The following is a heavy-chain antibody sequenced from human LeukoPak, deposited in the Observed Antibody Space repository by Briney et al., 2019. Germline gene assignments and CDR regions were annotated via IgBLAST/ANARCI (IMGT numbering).Heavy chain of an antibody. J-gene: IGHJ4*02. CDR2: IWIDGSNK. CDR1: GFTFSSYG. V-gene: IGHV3-33*06. CDR3: AKSRRWLQFCDS. Sequence: GRSLRLSCAASGFTFSSYGMHWVRQAPGKGLEWVAVIWIDGSNKYYADSVKGRFTISRDNSKNTLYLQMNSLSAEDTAVYYCAKSRRWLQFCDSWGQGTLLTVSS. D-gene: IGHD5-24*01.